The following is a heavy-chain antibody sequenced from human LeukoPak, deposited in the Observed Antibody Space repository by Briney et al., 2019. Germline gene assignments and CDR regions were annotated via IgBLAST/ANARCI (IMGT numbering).Heavy chain of an antibody. CDR2: IRYDGRNK. CDR1: GFTFSSCG. V-gene: IGHV3-30*02. Sequence: GGSLRLSCAASGFTFSSCGMHWVRQAPGKGLEWVAFIRYDGRNKYYADSVKGRFTISRDNSKNTLYLQMNSLRAEDTAVYYCAKGPIYDILTGWRKTHNAFDIWGQGTMVTVSS. CDR3: AKGPIYDILTGWRKTHNAFDI. J-gene: IGHJ3*02. D-gene: IGHD3-9*01.